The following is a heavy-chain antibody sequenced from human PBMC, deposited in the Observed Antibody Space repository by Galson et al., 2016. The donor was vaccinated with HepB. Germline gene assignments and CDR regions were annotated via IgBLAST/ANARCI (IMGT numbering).Heavy chain of an antibody. Sequence: SLRLSCAASGFTFSSYSMGWVRQAPGKGLEWVSSISGSGGSTYYADSVKGRFTISRDNSKNTLYLQMNSLRAEDTAVYYCAKDRGMEHHDYHFDFWGQGAQVTVSS. CDR1: GFTFSSYS. V-gene: IGHV3-23*01. J-gene: IGHJ4*02. D-gene: IGHD3-16*01. CDR2: ISGSGGST. CDR3: AKDRGMEHHDYHFDF.